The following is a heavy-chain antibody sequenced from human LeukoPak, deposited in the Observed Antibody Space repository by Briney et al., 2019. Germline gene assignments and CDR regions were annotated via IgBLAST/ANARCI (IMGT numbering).Heavy chain of an antibody. CDR1: GFTVSSNY. CDR3: AGPTAYYYYYMDV. V-gene: IGHV3-66*02. D-gene: IGHD4-17*01. J-gene: IGHJ6*03. CDR2: IYSGGST. Sequence: GGSLRLSCAASGFTVSSNYMSWVRQAPGKGLEWVSVIYSGGSTYYADSVKGRFTISRDNSKTTLYLQMNSLRAEDTAVYYCAGPTAYYYYYMDVWGKGTTVTVSS.